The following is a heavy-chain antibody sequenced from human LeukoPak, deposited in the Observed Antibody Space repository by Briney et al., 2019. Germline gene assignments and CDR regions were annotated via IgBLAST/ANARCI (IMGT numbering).Heavy chain of an antibody. CDR2: ISAYNGNT. Sequence: GASVKVSCKASGGTFSSYAISWVRQAPGQGLEWMGWISAYNGNTNYAQKLQGRVTMTTDTSTSTAYMELRSLRSDDTAVYYCASFGVVVPAATSYYYYGMDVWGQGTTVTVSS. CDR1: GGTFSSYA. CDR3: ASFGVVVPAATSYYYYGMDV. D-gene: IGHD2-2*01. J-gene: IGHJ6*02. V-gene: IGHV1-18*01.